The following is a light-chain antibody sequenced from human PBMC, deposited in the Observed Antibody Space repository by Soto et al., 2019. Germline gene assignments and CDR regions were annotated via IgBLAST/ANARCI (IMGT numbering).Light chain of an antibody. Sequence: DIQMTQSPSSVSASVGDRVTITCRASQDISSKLAWYQRKPGKAPNLLIYAASSLQSGVPSRFSGSGSGTDFTLTISSLQPEDFATYYCQQLNSYPRTFGQGTKLEIK. V-gene: IGKV1D-12*01. CDR1: QDISSK. CDR3: QQLNSYPRT. CDR2: AAS. J-gene: IGKJ2*01.